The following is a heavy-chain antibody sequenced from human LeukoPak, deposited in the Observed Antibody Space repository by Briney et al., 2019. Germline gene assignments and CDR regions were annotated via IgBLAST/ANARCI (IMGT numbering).Heavy chain of an antibody. CDR2: IHYSGST. CDR1: GGSITNYY. CDR3: ARDRLEIYYCGGDCPGAPSEY. V-gene: IGHV4-59*12. J-gene: IGHJ4*02. Sequence: SSETLSLTCAVSGGSITNYYWSWIRQPPEQGLEWIGYIHYSGSTNYNPSLKSRVSISVDMSTNQFSLKLTSVTAADTAVYYCARDRLEIYYCGGDCPGAPSEYWGQGTLVTVSS. D-gene: IGHD2-21*02.